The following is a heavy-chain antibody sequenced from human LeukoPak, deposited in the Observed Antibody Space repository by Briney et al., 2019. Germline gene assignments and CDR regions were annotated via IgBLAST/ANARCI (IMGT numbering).Heavy chain of an antibody. Sequence: PSETLSLTCAVYGGSFSGYSWNWIRQPPVKELEWIGEINHSGGTNYNPSLKSRVTISVDTSKKQFSLKLSSVTAADTAVYYCARGVDYYGVWGQGTLVTVSS. V-gene: IGHV4-34*01. CDR1: GGSFSGYS. J-gene: IGHJ4*02. CDR2: INHSGGT. CDR3: ARGVDYYGV. D-gene: IGHD3-10*01.